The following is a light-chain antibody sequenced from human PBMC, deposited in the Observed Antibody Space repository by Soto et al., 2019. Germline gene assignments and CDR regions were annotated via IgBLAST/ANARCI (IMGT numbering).Light chain of an antibody. J-gene: IGKJ3*01. Sequence: DIQMTQSPTSLSVSVGERVTITCRASQGIRNFVAWYQQKPGKAPKLLIYAASTLQSGVPTRFSGSGSGTDFTLTSNSLQPEDVATYSCQKYSSVPVFGPGTKVEIK. CDR2: AAS. V-gene: IGKV1-27*01. CDR1: QGIRNF. CDR3: QKYSSVPV.